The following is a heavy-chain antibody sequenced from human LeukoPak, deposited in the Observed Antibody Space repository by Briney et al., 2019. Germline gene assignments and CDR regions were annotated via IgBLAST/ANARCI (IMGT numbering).Heavy chain of an antibody. D-gene: IGHD6-13*01. Sequence: ASVKVSCKASGYTFTGYYMHWVRQAPGQGLEWMGWINPNSGGTNYAQKFQGRVTMTRDTSISTAYMELSRLRSDDTAVYYCARDLARLTPSNNKQQLNYYYYGMDVWGQGTTVTVSS. J-gene: IGHJ6*02. CDR3: ARDLARLTPSNNKQQLNYYYYGMDV. CDR2: INPNSGGT. V-gene: IGHV1-2*02. CDR1: GYTFTGYY.